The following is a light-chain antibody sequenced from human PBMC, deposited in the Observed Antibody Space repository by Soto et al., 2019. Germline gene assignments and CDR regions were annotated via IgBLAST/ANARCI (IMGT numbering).Light chain of an antibody. CDR1: SSDVGLYDY. V-gene: IGLV2-8*01. CDR2: EVN. J-gene: IGLJ2*01. CDR3: SAYAGSNAVV. Sequence: QSALTQPPSASGSPGQSVTISCAGTSSDVGLYDYVSWYQQHPAKAPKLLIYEVNKRPSGVPDRFSGSKSGNTASLTVSGLQAEDEANYYCSAYAGSNAVVFGGGTKVTVL.